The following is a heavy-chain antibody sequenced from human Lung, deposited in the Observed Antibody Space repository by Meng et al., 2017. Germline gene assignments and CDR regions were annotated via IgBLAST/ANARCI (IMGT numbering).Heavy chain of an antibody. CDR1: GFTFSSHG. CDR3: AKDLSKQQQLGELDY. J-gene: IGHJ4*02. D-gene: IGHD6-13*01. Sequence: QVQLVDSGGGVVQPGRSLRLSCAASGFTFSSHGMPWVRQAPGKGLEWVAVISYDGSNKYYADSVKGRFTISRDNSKNTLYLQMNSLRAEDTAVYYCAKDLSKQQQLGELDYWGQGTLVTVSS. V-gene: IGHV3-30*18. CDR2: ISYDGSNK.